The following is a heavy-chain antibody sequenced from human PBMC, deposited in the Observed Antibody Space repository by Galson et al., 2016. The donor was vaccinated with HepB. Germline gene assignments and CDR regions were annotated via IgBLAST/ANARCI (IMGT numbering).Heavy chain of an antibody. Sequence: SETLSLTCAVSGGSISTSFWSWIRQPPGKGLEWIGYIHYSGTPYYNPSLMSRVTISIDTSKTQFSLQLTSVTAADTAVYYCARDGIRGANEQGYYYYYGMDVWGQGTTVTVSS. CDR3: ARDGIRGANEQGYYYYYGMDV. J-gene: IGHJ6*02. CDR1: GGSISTSF. D-gene: IGHD3-10*01. V-gene: IGHV4-59*01. CDR2: IHYSGTP.